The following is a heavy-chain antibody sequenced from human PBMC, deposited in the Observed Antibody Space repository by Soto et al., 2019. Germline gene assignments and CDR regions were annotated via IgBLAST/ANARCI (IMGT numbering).Heavy chain of an antibody. CDR1: GVSISNSSYY. J-gene: IGHJ4*02. CDR2: IYYSGIT. V-gene: IGHV4-39*01. Sequence: SETLSLTCTVSGVSISNSSYYWGWTRRPPGKGLEWIGTIYYSGITYYNPSLKSRVTISVDTSKNQFSLKLTSVTAADTAVYYCARHGSSWGQGTLVTVSS. CDR3: ARHGSS.